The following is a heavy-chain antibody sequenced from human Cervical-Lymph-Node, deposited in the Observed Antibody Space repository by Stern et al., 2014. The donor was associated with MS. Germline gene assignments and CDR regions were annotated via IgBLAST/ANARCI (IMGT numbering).Heavy chain of an antibody. CDR1: GYLFDDYW. V-gene: IGHV5-51*03. CDR3: ARSPATPSGYDRFDY. D-gene: IGHD5-12*01. J-gene: IGHJ4*02. CDR2: IFPRDSNT. Sequence: EVQLVQSGAEVKKPGESLKISCEASGYLFDDYWIGWVRQMSGRGLELVAIIFPRDSNTRYSPSVQGQVTISADKSISPAYFQWSSLKASDPAIYYCARSPATPSGYDRFDYWGQGALVTVSS.